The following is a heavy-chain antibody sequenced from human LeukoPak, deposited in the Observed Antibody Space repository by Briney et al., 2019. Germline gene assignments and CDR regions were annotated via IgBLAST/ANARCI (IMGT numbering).Heavy chain of an antibody. CDR3: AKDIYGNYDNSDHSDY. V-gene: IGHV3-9*01. CDR2: ISWNSGRI. D-gene: IGHD3-22*01. CDR1: VFTFNDYA. Sequence: PGGSLRLSCAASVFTFNDYAMHWVRQTPGKGLEWVSGISWNSGRIDYADSVKGRFIISRDNAKNSLYLQMNSLRAEDTALYYCAKDIYGNYDNSDHSDYWGQGTLVTVSS. J-gene: IGHJ4*02.